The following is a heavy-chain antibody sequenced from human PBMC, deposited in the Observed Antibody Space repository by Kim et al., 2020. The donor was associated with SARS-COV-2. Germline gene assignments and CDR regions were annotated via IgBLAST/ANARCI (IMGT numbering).Heavy chain of an antibody. CDR3: ARGRYYGSGRNWGFDY. V-gene: IGHV1-46*01. Sequence: SVKVSCKASGYTFTSYYMHWVRQAPGQGLEWMGIINPSGGSTSYAQKFQGRVTMTRDTSTSTVYMELSSLRSEDTAVYYCARGRYYGSGRNWGFDYWGQGTLVTVSS. J-gene: IGHJ4*02. CDR2: INPSGGST. D-gene: IGHD3-10*01. CDR1: GYTFTSYY.